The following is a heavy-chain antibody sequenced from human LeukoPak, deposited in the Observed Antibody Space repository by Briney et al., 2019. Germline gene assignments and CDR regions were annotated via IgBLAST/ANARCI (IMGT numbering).Heavy chain of an antibody. CDR3: ASTGYYYGSGTTALFDY. D-gene: IGHD3-10*01. J-gene: IGHJ4*02. V-gene: IGHV4-61*01. Sequence: SETLSLTCTVSGGSVSSGSYYWSWIRQPPGEGLEWIGDIYYSGSTNYNPSLKSRVTISVDTSKNQFSLKLSSVTAADTAVYYCASTGYYYGSGTTALFDYWGQGTLVTVSS. CDR2: IYYSGST. CDR1: GGSVSSGSYY.